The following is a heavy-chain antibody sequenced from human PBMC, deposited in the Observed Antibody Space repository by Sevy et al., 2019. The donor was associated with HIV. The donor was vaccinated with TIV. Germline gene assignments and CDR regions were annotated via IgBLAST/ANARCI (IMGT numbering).Heavy chain of an antibody. CDR2: ISAYNGNT. CDR3: ARDHASFQLLPDAFDI. J-gene: IGHJ3*02. CDR1: GYTFTSYG. Sequence: GESLKISCKASGYTFTSYGISWVRQAPGQGLEWMGWISAYNGNTNYAQKLQGRVTMTTDTSTSTAYMELRSLRSDDTAVYYCARDHASFQLLPDAFDIWGQGTMVTVSS. V-gene: IGHV1-18*04. D-gene: IGHD3-10*01.